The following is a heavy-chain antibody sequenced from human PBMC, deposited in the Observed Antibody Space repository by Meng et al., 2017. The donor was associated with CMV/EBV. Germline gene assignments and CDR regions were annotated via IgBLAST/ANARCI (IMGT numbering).Heavy chain of an antibody. Sequence: GSFSGYYWSWIRQPPGKGLEWIGEINHSGSTNYNPPLKSRVTISVDTSKNQFSLKLSSVTAADTAVYYCARKGGPTMIVVVPHFDYWGQGTLVTVSS. V-gene: IGHV4-34*01. D-gene: IGHD3-22*01. CDR3: ARKGGPTMIVVVPHFDY. J-gene: IGHJ4*02. CDR2: INHSGST. CDR1: GSFSGYY.